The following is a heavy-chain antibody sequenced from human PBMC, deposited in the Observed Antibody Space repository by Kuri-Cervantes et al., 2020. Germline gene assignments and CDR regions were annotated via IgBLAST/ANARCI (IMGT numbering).Heavy chain of an antibody. V-gene: IGHV3-23*01. D-gene: IGHD4-17*01. J-gene: IGHJ3*02. Sequence: GGSLRLSCAASGFTLSNYGIHWVRQAPGKGLEWVSAISGSGGSTYYADSVKGRFTISRDNSKNTLYLQMNSLRAEDTAVYYCARDQTTVTTMASKSDAFDIWGQGTMVTVSS. CDR1: GFTLSNYG. CDR2: ISGSGGST. CDR3: ARDQTTVTTMASKSDAFDI.